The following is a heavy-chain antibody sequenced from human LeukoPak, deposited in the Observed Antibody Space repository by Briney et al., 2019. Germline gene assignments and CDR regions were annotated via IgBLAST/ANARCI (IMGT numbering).Heavy chain of an antibody. CDR3: ARDSSFIAARRYYYYMYV. CDR2: IYYSGST. V-gene: IGHV4-59*11. D-gene: IGHD6-6*01. Sequence: RPSETLSLTCTVSGGSISSHYWSWIRQPPGKGLEWVGYIYYSGSTNYYPAFKSRVTISVDTYNKQFSLKLSSMTAADTAVFYCARDSSFIAARRYYYYMYVGGKGTTVTVSS. CDR1: GGSISSHY. J-gene: IGHJ6*03.